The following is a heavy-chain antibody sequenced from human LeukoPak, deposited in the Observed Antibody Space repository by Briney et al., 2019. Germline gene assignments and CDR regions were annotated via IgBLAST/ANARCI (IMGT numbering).Heavy chain of an antibody. J-gene: IGHJ4*02. CDR3: AKPAYCGGDCYYYFDY. CDR2: IRGSGGST. CDR1: GFTFSSYA. D-gene: IGHD2-21*02. V-gene: IGHV3-23*01. Sequence: GGSLRLSCAASGFTFSSYAMSWVRQAPGKGLESVSAIRGSGGSTYYADSVKGRFTISRDNSKNTLYLQMNSLRAEDTAVYYCAKPAYCGGDCYYYFDYWGQGTLVTVSS.